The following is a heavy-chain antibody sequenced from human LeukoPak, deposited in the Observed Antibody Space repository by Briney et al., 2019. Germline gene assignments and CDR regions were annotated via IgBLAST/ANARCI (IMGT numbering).Heavy chain of an antibody. D-gene: IGHD3-16*01. V-gene: IGHV1-2*02. CDR2: INPNSGGT. J-gene: IGHJ6*02. Sequence: ASVKVSCKASGGTFSSYAISWVRQAPGQGLEWMGWINPNSGGTNYAQKFQGRVTMTRDTSISTVYMELSRLRSDDTAVYYCARGPRGGGMDVWGQGTTVTVSS. CDR1: GGTFSSYA. CDR3: ARGPRGGGMDV.